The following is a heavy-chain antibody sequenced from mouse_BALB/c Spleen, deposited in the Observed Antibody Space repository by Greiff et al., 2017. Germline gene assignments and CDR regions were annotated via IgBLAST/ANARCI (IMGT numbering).Heavy chain of an antibody. V-gene: IGHV2-2*02. Sequence: VQRVESGPGLVQPSQSLSITCTVSGFSLTSYGVHWVRQSPGKGLEWLGVIWSGGSTDYNAAFISRLSISKDNSKSQVFFKMNSLQANDTAIYYCARKHYGYDWYFDVWGAGTTVTVSS. CDR2: IWSGGST. J-gene: IGHJ1*01. CDR1: GFSLTSYG. D-gene: IGHD2-14*01. CDR3: ARKHYGYDWYFDV.